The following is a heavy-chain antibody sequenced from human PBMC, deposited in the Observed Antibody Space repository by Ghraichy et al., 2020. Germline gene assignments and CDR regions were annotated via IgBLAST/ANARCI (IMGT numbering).Heavy chain of an antibody. CDR1: GYTFSDYY. Sequence: ASVKVSCKASGYTFSDYYIHWVRQAPGQGLEWMGWINAKSGGTKYAHKFQGWAAMTRDTSISTAYMELTRLTSDDTAVYYCVRGGYSTGWYDPGYYGLDVWCQGTTVTVSS. J-gene: IGHJ6*02. V-gene: IGHV1-2*04. D-gene: IGHD6-19*01. CDR2: INAKSGGT. CDR3: VRGGYSTGWYDPGYYGLDV.